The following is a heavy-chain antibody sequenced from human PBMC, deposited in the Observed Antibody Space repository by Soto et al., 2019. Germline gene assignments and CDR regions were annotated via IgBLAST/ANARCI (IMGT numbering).Heavy chain of an antibody. CDR3: AKGLPYDSSGYSDAFDI. D-gene: IGHD3-22*01. V-gene: IGHV3-23*01. CDR2: ISGSGGST. J-gene: IGHJ3*02. CDR1: GFTFSSYA. Sequence: LRLSCAASGFTFSSYAMSWVRQAPGKGLEWVSAISGSGGSTYYADSVKGRFTISRDNSKNTLYLQMNSLRAEDTAVYYCAKGLPYDSSGYSDAFDIWGQGTMVTVS.